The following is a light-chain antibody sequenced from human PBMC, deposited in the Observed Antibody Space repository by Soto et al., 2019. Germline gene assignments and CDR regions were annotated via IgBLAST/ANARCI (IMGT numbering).Light chain of an antibody. J-gene: IGKJ5*01. CDR2: KAS. Sequence: DVQVTQSPTTLSGSVGDRVTITCRASQTISSWLAWYQQKPGKAPKLLIYKASTLKSGVPSRFSGSGSGTDFTLTITSLQPEDFATYYCQQSYGILIPFCHVTRLAIK. CDR3: QQSYGILIP. V-gene: IGKV1-5*03. CDR1: QTISSW.